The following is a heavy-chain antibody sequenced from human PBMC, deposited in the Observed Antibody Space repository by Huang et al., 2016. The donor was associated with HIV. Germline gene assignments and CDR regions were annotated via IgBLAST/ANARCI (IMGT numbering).Heavy chain of an antibody. CDR3: AAGVVPAADYYYYYGMDV. V-gene: IGHV1-2*02. Sequence: QVQLVQSGAEVKKPGASVKVSCKAAGYTFTGYYMHWVRQAPGQGLEWMGWINPNSGGTNYAQKFQGRVTMTRDTSISTAYMELSRLRSDDTAVYYWAAGVVPAADYYYYYGMDVWGQGTTVTVSS. CDR2: INPNSGGT. J-gene: IGHJ6*02. CDR1: GYTFTGYY. D-gene: IGHD2-2*01.